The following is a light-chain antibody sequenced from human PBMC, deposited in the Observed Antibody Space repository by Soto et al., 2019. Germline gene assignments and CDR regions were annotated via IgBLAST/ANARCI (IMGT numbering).Light chain of an antibody. CDR2: DAS. Sequence: EIVMTQSPATLSVSPGERATLSCRASQSVSSGLAWYQQNPGQVPRLLIYDASTRATGIPARFSGSGSGTEFTLTISSLQSEDIAVYYCQQYNNWPLPTFGQGTRLEIK. CDR1: QSVSSG. J-gene: IGKJ5*01. CDR3: QQYNNWPLPT. V-gene: IGKV3-15*01.